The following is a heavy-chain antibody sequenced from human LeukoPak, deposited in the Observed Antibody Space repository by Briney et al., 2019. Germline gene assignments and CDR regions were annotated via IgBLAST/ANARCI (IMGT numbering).Heavy chain of an antibody. Sequence: GGSLRLSCVASGLSFSIYAMSWVRQAPGKGLEWVSTISDSGDSTYYADSVKGRFTISRDNSKNTLYLQMNSLRAEDTAVYYCANDRLVGANWGQGTLVTVSS. V-gene: IGHV3-23*01. CDR2: ISDSGDST. D-gene: IGHD1-26*01. CDR1: GLSFSIYA. CDR3: ANDRLVGAN. J-gene: IGHJ4*02.